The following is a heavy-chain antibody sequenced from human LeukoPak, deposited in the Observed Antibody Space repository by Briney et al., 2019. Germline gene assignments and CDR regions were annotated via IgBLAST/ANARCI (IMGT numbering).Heavy chain of an antibody. D-gene: IGHD2-15*01. CDR3: ASDPCSRSRYCSGGSCYSFGY. Sequence: SETLSLTCTVSGGSISSSSYYWGWIRQPPGTGLEWIGEINHSGSTNYNPSLKSRVTISVDTSKNQFSLKLSSVTAADTAVYYCASDPCSRSRYCSGGSCYSFGYWGQGTLVTVSS. J-gene: IGHJ4*02. V-gene: IGHV4-39*07. CDR2: INHSGST. CDR1: GGSISSSSYY.